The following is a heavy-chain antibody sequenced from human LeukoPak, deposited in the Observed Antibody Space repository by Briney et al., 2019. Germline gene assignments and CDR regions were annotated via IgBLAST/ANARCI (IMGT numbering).Heavy chain of an antibody. Sequence: SVKVSCKASGGTFSSYAISWVRQAPGQGLEWMGGIIPILGTANYAQKFQGRVTITTDESTSTAYMELSSLRSEDTAVYYCAREELELYTFDYWGQGTLVTVSS. CDR3: AREELELYTFDY. V-gene: IGHV1-69*05. CDR2: IIPILGTA. J-gene: IGHJ4*02. CDR1: GGTFSSYA. D-gene: IGHD1-7*01.